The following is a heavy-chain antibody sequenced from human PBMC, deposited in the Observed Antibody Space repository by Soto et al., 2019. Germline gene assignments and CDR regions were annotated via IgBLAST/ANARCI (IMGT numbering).Heavy chain of an antibody. V-gene: IGHV1-3*01. D-gene: IGHD5-12*01. CDR1: GYTFTSYA. J-gene: IGHJ4*02. Sequence: QVQLVQSGAEVKKPGASVKVSCKASGYTFTSYAMQWVRQAPGQRLEWMGWINAGNGNTKYSQKFQGRVTITRDTSASTAYMELSSLRAEDTAVYYWASKLSGSSGYGFDYWGQGTLVTVSS. CDR2: INAGNGNT. CDR3: ASKLSGSSGYGFDY.